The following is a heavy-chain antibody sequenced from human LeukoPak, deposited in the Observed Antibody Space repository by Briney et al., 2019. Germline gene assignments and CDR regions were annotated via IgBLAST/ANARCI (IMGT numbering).Heavy chain of an antibody. J-gene: IGHJ4*02. Sequence: SETLSLTCTVSGYSFRSDYYWGWIRQPPGKRLEWIGSIDHSGSTYYNASLKSRVTISIDTSKNHFSLKLNSVTAADTAVFYCARGGLWIYYFDYWGQGTLVTVSS. D-gene: IGHD1-1*01. CDR3: ARGGLWIYYFDY. CDR2: IDHSGST. CDR1: GYSFRSDYY. V-gene: IGHV4-38-2*02.